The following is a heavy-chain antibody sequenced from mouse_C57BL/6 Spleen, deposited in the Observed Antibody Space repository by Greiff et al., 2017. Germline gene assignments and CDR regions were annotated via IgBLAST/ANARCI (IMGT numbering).Heavy chain of an antibody. D-gene: IGHD2-12*01. J-gene: IGHJ4*01. V-gene: IGHV1-69*01. CDR3: ARTYDGDAMDY. CDR2: IDPSDSYT. Sequence: QVQLQQSGAELVMPGASVKLSCKASGYTFTSYWMHWVKQRPGQGLEWIGEIDPSDSYTNYNQKFKGKSTLTVDKSSSTAYMQLSSLTSEDSAVYYCARTYDGDAMDYWGQGTSVTVSS. CDR1: GYTFTSYW.